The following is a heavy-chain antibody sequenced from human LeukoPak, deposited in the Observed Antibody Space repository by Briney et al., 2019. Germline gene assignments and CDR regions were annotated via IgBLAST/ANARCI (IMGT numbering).Heavy chain of an antibody. CDR1: GFTFSTYN. CDR2: ISSSGSTI. Sequence: GGSLRLSCAASGFTFSTYNMNWIRQAPGKGLEWVSYISSSGSTIYYADSVKGRFTISRDNAKNSLYLQMNSLRAEDAAVYYCARVEKSYSSSWYNFDYWGQGTLVTVSS. CDR3: ARVEKSYSSSWYNFDY. V-gene: IGHV3-48*04. D-gene: IGHD6-13*01. J-gene: IGHJ4*02.